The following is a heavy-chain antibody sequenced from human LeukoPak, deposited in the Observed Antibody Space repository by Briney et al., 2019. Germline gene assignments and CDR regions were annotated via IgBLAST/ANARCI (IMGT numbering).Heavy chain of an antibody. D-gene: IGHD2-2*01. CDR2: IYHTGSA. CDR1: GYSFTSGHY. V-gene: IGHV4-38-2*01. J-gene: IGHJ4*02. Sequence: SETLSLTCSVSGYSFTSGHYWGWIRQPPGKGLEWIANIYHTGSAHYNPSLKSRVTISVDTSKNQFSLKLSSVTAADTAVYYRARYCTSTTCILRGFDYWGQGTLVTVSS. CDR3: ARYCTSTTCILRGFDY.